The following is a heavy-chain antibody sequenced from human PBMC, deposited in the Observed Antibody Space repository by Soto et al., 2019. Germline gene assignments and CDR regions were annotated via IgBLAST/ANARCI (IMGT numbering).Heavy chain of an antibody. CDR3: VRGRAGGGSSFDY. D-gene: IGHD2-15*01. CDR1: GVSISCYY. Sequence: SESLSLTCTVSGVSISCYYWSWIRQPPGKGLGWIGYIYYSGSTNYNPSLENRVTISVATSKNPCSLKLSSVIGADTAEYSCVRGRAGGGSSFDYWGQGTLVTVSS. V-gene: IGHV4-59*01. J-gene: IGHJ4*02. CDR2: IYYSGST.